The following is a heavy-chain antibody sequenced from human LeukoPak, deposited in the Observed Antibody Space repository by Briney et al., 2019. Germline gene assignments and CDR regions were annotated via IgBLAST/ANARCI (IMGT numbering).Heavy chain of an antibody. V-gene: IGHV4-59*12. CDR2: IYYSGST. Sequence: SETLSLTCTVSGGSISSYYWSWIRQPPGKGLEWIGYIYYSGSTNYNPSLKSRVTISVDKSKNQFSLKLSSVTAADTAVYYCARAGDSSSWYDDAFDIWGQGTMVTVSS. J-gene: IGHJ3*02. D-gene: IGHD6-13*01. CDR1: GGSISSYY. CDR3: ARAGDSSSWYDDAFDI.